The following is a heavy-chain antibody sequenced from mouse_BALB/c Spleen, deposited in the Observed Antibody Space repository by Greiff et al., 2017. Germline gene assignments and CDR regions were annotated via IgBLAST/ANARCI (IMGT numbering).Heavy chain of an antibody. Sequence: VQLQQSGAELVKPGASVKLSCTASGFNIKDTYMHWVKQRPEQGLEWIGRIDPANGNTKYDPKFQGKATITADTSSNTAYLQLSSLTSEDTAVYYCARSAYDGYYAWYFDVCGAGTTVTVSS. CDR2: IDPANGNT. V-gene: IGHV14-3*02. D-gene: IGHD2-3*01. J-gene: IGHJ1*01. CDR1: GFNIKDTY. CDR3: ARSAYDGYYAWYFDV.